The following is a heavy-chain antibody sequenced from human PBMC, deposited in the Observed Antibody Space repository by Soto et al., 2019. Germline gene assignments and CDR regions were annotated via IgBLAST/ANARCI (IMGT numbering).Heavy chain of an antibody. J-gene: IGHJ4*02. D-gene: IGHD2-15*01. CDR3: ARGADRPGKWCDY. Sequence: QVQLVESGGGVVQPGRSLRLSSAASGFTFSSYGMHWVRQAPGKGLEWVAVIWYDGSNKYYADSVKGRFTISRDNSKNPQYLQLRSLRAEDTAVYYCARGADRPGKWCDYWGQGTLVTVSS. CDR1: GFTFSSYG. CDR2: IWYDGSNK. V-gene: IGHV3-33*01.